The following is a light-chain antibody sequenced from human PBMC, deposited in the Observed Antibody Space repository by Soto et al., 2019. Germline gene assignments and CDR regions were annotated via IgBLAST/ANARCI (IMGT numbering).Light chain of an antibody. CDR1: QSVNYY. CDR3: QQRRSWPIT. J-gene: IGKJ5*01. Sequence: EIVLTQSPATLSLSPGERATLSCRASQSVNYYLAWYQQKPGQAPRLLIYDASNRATGIPARFSGSGSETDFTLTISSLEPEDFAVYYCQQRRSWPITFGQGTRREIK. V-gene: IGKV3-11*01. CDR2: DAS.